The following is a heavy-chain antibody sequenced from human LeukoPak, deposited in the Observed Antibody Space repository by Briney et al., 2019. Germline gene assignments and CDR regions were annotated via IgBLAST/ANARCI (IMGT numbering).Heavy chain of an antibody. V-gene: IGHV3-7*03. CDR2: IKNDGAVK. CDR1: GFTFSYHW. Sequence: GGSLRLSCAASGFTFSYHWMTWVRQAPGKGLEWVANIKNDGAVKNYVDSVKGRFTISRDNAKNTLYLQMNSLRAEDTAVYYCAKVPYYDFWSGYPYYFDYWGQGTLVTVSS. D-gene: IGHD3-3*01. CDR3: AKVPYYDFWSGYPYYFDY. J-gene: IGHJ4*02.